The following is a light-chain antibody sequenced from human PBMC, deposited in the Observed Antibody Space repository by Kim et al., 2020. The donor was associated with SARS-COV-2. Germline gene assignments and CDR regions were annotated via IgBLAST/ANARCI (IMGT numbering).Light chain of an antibody. CDR3: QQSHNTPYT. CDR1: QTISTF. J-gene: IGKJ2*01. CDR2: AAS. Sequence: DIQMTQSPSSLSGSIGDRVTITCRASQTISTFLNWYQQKPGKAPKRLISAASSLASGVPSRFSGSGSGTDFTLTISSLQPEDFATYDCQQSHNTPYTFGQGTKLEI. V-gene: IGKV1-39*01.